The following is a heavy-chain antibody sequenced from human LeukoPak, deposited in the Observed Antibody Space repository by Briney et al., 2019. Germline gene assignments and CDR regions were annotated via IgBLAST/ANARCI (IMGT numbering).Heavy chain of an antibody. J-gene: IGHJ4*02. V-gene: IGHV3-9*03. D-gene: IGHD6-19*01. CDR1: GFTFDDYA. CDR3: AKGVLKQWVVSGRINYFDY. Sequence: GGSLRLSCAASGFTFDDYAMHWVRQAPGKGLEGVSVIRGNSGSIGYADSVKGRFTISRDNAKNSLYLQMNSLRAEDMALYYCAKGVLKQWVVSGRINYFDYWGQGTLVTVSS. CDR2: IRGNSGSI.